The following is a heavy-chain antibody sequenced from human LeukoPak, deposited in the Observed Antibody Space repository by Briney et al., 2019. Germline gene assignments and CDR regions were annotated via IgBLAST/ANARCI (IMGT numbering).Heavy chain of an antibody. CDR1: GFTFSSYE. CDR2: IGYSGTTI. CDR3: ARGSGGDC. J-gene: IGHJ4*02. V-gene: IGHV3-48*03. Sequence: GGSLRLSCAASGFTFSSYEMNWVRQAPGKGLEWVSYIGYSGTTIYYADSVKGRFTISRDNAKNSLFLQMNSLRADDTALYYCARGSGGDCWGQGTLVTVSS.